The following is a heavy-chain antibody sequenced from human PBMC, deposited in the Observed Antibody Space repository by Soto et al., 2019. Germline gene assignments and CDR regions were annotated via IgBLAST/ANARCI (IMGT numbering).Heavy chain of an antibody. Sequence: QVQLVQSGAEVKKPGSSVKVSCKASGGTFSSYTISWVRQAPGQGLEWMGRIIPILGIANYAQKFQGRVTITADKSTSTAYMEQSSFKAEDTAVYYCARDPRPTGFGASPLVVWGQGTLVTVSS. CDR2: IIPILGIA. J-gene: IGHJ4*02. V-gene: IGHV1-69*08. D-gene: IGHD3-10*01. CDR3: ARDPRPTGFGASPLVV. CDR1: GGTFSSYT.